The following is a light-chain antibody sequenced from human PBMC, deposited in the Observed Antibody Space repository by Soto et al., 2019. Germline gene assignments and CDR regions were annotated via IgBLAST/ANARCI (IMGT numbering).Light chain of an antibody. Sequence: EIVLTQSPGTLSLATGESATLSCRASQSVSSAYLAWYQQIPGQAPRLLIYGASSRATGIPDRFSGSGSGTDFTLTISGLEPEDFAVYYCQQSGSSFYTFGQGTKLEIK. CDR2: GAS. V-gene: IGKV3-20*01. CDR1: QSVSSAY. J-gene: IGKJ2*01. CDR3: QQSGSSFYT.